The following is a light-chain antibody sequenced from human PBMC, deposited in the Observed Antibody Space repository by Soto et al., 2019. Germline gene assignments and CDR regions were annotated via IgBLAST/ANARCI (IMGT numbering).Light chain of an antibody. V-gene: IGLV1-44*01. CDR3: AAWDDSLSGYV. Sequence: QSVLTQPPSASGTPGQRVTISCSGSSSNIGGNAVNWYQQLPGTNPKLLIYSNNQRPSGVPDRFSGSKSGTSASLAISGLQSEDEADYYCAAWDDSLSGYVFGTGTKVTVL. J-gene: IGLJ1*01. CDR2: SNN. CDR1: SSNIGGNA.